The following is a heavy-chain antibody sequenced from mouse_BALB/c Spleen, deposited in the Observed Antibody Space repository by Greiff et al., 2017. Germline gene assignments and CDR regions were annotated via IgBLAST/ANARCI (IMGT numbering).Heavy chain of an antibody. CDR1: GFTFSSYA. J-gene: IGHJ1*01. CDR3: ARKGDDHWYFDV. CDR2: ISSGGST. D-gene: IGHD2-3*01. Sequence: EVKVVESGGGLVKPGGSLKLSCAASGFTFSSYAMSWVRQTPEKRLEWVASISSGGSTYYPASVKGRFTISRDNARNILYLQMSSLRSEDTAMYYCARKGDDHWYFDVWGAGTTVTVSS. V-gene: IGHV5-6-5*01.